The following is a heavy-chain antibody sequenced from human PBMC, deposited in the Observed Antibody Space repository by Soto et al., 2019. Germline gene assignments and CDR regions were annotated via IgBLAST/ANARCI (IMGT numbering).Heavy chain of an antibody. CDR1: GFSLTTSGVG. Sequence: PTLVNPTQTLTLTCTFSGFSLTTSGVGVGWIRQPPGKALEWLALIYWDDDKRYNPSLKSRLTITKDTSKNQVVLTMTNVDPVDTATYYCAHSYLFSPDYWGQGTLVTAPQ. CDR2: IYWDDDK. D-gene: IGHD1-26*01. J-gene: IGHJ4*02. CDR3: AHSYLFSPDY. V-gene: IGHV2-5*02.